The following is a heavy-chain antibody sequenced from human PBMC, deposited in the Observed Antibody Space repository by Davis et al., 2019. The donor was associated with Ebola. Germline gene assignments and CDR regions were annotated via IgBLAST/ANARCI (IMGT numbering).Heavy chain of an antibody. D-gene: IGHD5-18*01. CDR3: ARDQLQLWLRGGMDV. CDR2: ISSSGSPI. V-gene: IGHV3-11*04. CDR1: GFTFSDYY. J-gene: IGHJ6*02. Sequence: GGSLRLSCAASGFTFSDYYMSWIRQAPGKGLEWVSYISSSGSPIYYADSVKGRFTISRDNSKNTLYLQMNSLRAEDTAVYYCARDQLQLWLRGGMDVWGQGTTVTVSS.